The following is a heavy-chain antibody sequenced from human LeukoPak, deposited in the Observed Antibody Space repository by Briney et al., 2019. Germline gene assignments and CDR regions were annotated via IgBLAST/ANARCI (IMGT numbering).Heavy chain of an antibody. D-gene: IGHD6-19*01. J-gene: IGHJ4*02. Sequence: ASVKVSCKASGYNFIGYYMFWLRQAPGQGLEWMGRINPNSGGTNYAQKFQGRVTMTRDTSITTAYMELSSLRSDDTAVYYCARDLPSPGISVADDYWGQGTLVTVSS. CDR1: GYNFIGYY. V-gene: IGHV1-2*06. CDR3: ARDLPSPGISVADDY. CDR2: INPNSGGT.